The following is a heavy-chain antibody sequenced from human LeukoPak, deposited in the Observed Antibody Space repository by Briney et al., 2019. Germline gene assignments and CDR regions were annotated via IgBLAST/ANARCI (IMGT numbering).Heavy chain of an antibody. CDR2: ISSSSSTI. V-gene: IGHV3-48*01. D-gene: IGHD5-18*01. J-gene: IGHJ4*02. Sequence: HTGGSLRLSCAASGFTFSSYSMNWVRQAPGKGLEWVSYISSSSSTIYYADSVKGRFTISRDNSKNTLYLQMNSLRAEDTAVYYCAKVIQLWYQFDYWGQGTLVTVSS. CDR1: GFTFSSYS. CDR3: AKVIQLWYQFDY.